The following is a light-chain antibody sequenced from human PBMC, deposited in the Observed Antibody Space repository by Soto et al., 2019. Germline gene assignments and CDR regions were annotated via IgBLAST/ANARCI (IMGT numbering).Light chain of an antibody. CDR1: QSVSRSY. CDR2: GVS. V-gene: IGKV3-20*01. Sequence: EIVLTQSPGTLSLSPGERATLSCRASQSVSRSYLAWYQQKLGQAPRLLIYGVSSRATGIPDRFSGSGSGTDFTLTISRLEPEDFAVYYCQQYGSSPRTFGQGTKVDIK. J-gene: IGKJ1*01. CDR3: QQYGSSPRT.